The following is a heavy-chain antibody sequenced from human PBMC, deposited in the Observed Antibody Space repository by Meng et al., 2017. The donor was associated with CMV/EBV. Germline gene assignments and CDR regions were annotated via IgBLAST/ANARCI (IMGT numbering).Heavy chain of an antibody. CDR1: GGSVSSGSYY. J-gene: IGHJ6*02. V-gene: IGHV4-61*01. D-gene: IGHD3-3*01. CDR3: ARGGLFWSGYYPYYYYGMDV. Sequence: GSLRLSCTVSGGSVSSGSYYWSWIRQPPGKGLEWIGYIYYSGSTNYNPSLKSRVTISVDTSKNQFSLKLSCVTAADTAVYYCARGGLFWSGYYPYYYYGMDVWGQGTTVTVSS. CDR2: IYYSGST.